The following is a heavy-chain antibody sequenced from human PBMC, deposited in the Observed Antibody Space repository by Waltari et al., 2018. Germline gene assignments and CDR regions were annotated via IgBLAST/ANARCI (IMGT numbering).Heavy chain of an antibody. CDR3: VRGCAGGACYSDTYYSMDV. Sequence: QVQLQESGPGLVRPSETLSLTGTVPGGSIHNFFLSWFRQPPGKRLEWIGYISYSGITDYNSPLESRVTMSVDTSRSQFSLKLRSVTDADTATYYCVRGCAGGACYSDTYYSMDVWGKGTTVTVSS. CDR1: GGSIHNFF. J-gene: IGHJ6*03. D-gene: IGHD2-21*02. V-gene: IGHV4-59*04. CDR2: ISYSGIT.